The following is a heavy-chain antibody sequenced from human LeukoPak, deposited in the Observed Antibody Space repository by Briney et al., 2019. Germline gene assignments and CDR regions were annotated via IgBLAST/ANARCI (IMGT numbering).Heavy chain of an antibody. J-gene: IGHJ4*02. CDR1: GFTVSSNY. V-gene: IGHV3-53*01. Sequence: GGSLRLSCAASGFTVSSNYMSWVRQAPGQGLEWGSDIYSGGSTYYADSVKGRFTISRDNSKKTQYHQMNSLRADATAVYYCAKEAVGGYYDSSGYLTGFDFWGQGTLVTVSA. CDR2: IYSGGST. D-gene: IGHD3-22*01. CDR3: AKEAVGGYYDSSGYLTGFDF.